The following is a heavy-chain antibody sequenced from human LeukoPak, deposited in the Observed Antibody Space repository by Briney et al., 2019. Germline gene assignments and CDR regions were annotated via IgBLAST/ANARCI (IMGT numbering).Heavy chain of an antibody. CDR1: GFTFSSYA. J-gene: IGHJ4*02. CDR2: ISGTGGST. Sequence: PGGSLRLSCVASGFTFSSYAMTWVRRAPGRGLEWVSAISGTGGSTYYADSVKGRFTISRDNSKSTLDLQMNSLRAEDTAVYYCAKVVKLNYYDSRGWDYFDYWGQGTLVTVSS. V-gene: IGHV3-23*01. D-gene: IGHD3-22*01. CDR3: AKVVKLNYYDSRGWDYFDY.